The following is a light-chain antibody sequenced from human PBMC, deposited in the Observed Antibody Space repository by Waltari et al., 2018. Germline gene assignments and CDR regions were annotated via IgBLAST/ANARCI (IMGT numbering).Light chain of an antibody. J-gene: IGKJ1*01. Sequence: DIQMTQSPSPLSSSVGDRVTITCRASHTINTYLNWYQQKPGKAPKLLIYTASTLQSGVPSRFSGSGFGTDFTLTISSLQPEDFATYYCQQSYSTPWTFGQGTKVEIK. CDR1: HTINTY. V-gene: IGKV1-39*01. CDR2: TAS. CDR3: QQSYSTPWT.